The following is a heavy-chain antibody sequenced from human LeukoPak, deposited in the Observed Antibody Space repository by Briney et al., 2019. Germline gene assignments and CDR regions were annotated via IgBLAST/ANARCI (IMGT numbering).Heavy chain of an antibody. Sequence: SETLSLTCAVYGGSFSGYYWSWNRQPPGKGLEWIGEINHSGSTNYNPSLKSRVTISVDTSRNQFSLKLSSVTAADTAVYYYARYVDIVATSRLNYFDYWGQGTLVTVSS. J-gene: IGHJ4*02. D-gene: IGHD5-12*01. V-gene: IGHV4-34*01. CDR3: ARYVDIVATSRLNYFDY. CDR1: GGSFSGYY. CDR2: INHSGST.